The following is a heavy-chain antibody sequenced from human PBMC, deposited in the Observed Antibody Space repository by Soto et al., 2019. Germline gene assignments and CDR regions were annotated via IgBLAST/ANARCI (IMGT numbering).Heavy chain of an antibody. CDR2: IYHSGST. CDR3: AKTIRSGWYPNTFDY. V-gene: IGHV4-4*02. CDR1: GGSISSSNW. Sequence: QVQLQESGPGLVKPSGTLSLTCAVSGGSISSSNWWSWVRQPPGKGLERIGEIYHSGSTNYNPSLKSRVTISVDKSKNQFSLKLSSVTAADTAVYYCAKTIRSGWYPNTFDYWGQGTLVTVSS. D-gene: IGHD6-19*01. J-gene: IGHJ4*02.